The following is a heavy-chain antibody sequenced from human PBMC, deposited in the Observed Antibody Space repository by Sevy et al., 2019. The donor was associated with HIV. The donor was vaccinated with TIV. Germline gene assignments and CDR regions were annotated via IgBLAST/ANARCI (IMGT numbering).Heavy chain of an antibody. CDR3: AREGKDDAASDDAFDI. CDR1: GFTFSSYS. Sequence: GGSLRLSCAASGFTFSSYSMNWVRQAPGKGLEWVSYISSSSSTIYYADSVKGRFTISRDNAKNSLYLQMNSLRDEDTAVYYCAREGKDDAASDDAFDIWGQGTMVTVSS. V-gene: IGHV3-48*02. J-gene: IGHJ3*02. D-gene: IGHD6-13*01. CDR2: ISSSSSTI.